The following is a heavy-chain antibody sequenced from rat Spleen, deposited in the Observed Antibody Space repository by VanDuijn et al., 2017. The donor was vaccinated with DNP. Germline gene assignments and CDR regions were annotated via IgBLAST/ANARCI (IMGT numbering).Heavy chain of an antibody. CDR3: TRGANWEGNWFAY. V-gene: IGHV5-25*01. J-gene: IGHJ3*01. CDR1: GFTFSNYY. CDR2: ISTGGGNT. Sequence: EVQLVESGGGLVQPGRSMKLSCAASGFTFSNYYMAWVRQAPTKGLEWVASISTGGGNTYYRDSVKGRFTISRDDAKRTLYLQMNSLRSEDTATYYCTRGANWEGNWFAYWGQGTLVTVSS. D-gene: IGHD5-1*01.